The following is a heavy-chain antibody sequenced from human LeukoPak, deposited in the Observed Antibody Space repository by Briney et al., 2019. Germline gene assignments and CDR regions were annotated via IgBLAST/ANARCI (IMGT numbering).Heavy chain of an antibody. J-gene: IGHJ3*02. D-gene: IGHD5-18*01. CDR3: ARQDTAMVLDAFDI. Sequence: GESLKISCKGSGYSFTSYWIGWVRQMPGKGLEWMGIIYPGDSDTRYSPSFQGQVTVSADKSISTAYLQWSSLKAPDTAMYYCARQDTAMVLDAFDIWGQGTTVTISS. CDR1: GYSFTSYW. V-gene: IGHV5-51*01. CDR2: IYPGDSDT.